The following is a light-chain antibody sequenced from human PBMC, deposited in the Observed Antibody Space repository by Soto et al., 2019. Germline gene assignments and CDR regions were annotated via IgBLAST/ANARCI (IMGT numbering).Light chain of an antibody. CDR3: QQLLSYPIT. J-gene: IGKJ5*01. CDR1: QGISSY. Sequence: DIQMTQSPSSLSAYVGDRVTITCRASQGISSYLAWYQQKPGKATKLLIYAASTLQSGVPLRFSGSGSGTSFTLTISSLQPEDFATYYCQQLLSYPITFGHGTRLEI. CDR2: AAS. V-gene: IGKV1-9*01.